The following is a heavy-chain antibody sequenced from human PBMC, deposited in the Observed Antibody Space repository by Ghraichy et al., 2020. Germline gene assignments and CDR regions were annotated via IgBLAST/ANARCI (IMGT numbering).Heavy chain of an antibody. CDR3: ARGRGYGDYGIIDY. J-gene: IGHJ4*02. Sequence: SETLSLTCAVYGGSFSGYYWSWIRQPPGKGLEWIGEINHSGSTNYNPSLKSRVTISVDTSKNQFSLKLSSVTAADTAVYYCARGRGYGDYGIIDYWGQGTLVTVSS. V-gene: IGHV4-34*01. CDR1: GGSFSGYY. D-gene: IGHD4-17*01. CDR2: INHSGST.